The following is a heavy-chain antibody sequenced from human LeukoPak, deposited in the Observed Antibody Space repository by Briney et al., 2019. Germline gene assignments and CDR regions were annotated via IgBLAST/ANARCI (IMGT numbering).Heavy chain of an antibody. CDR3: ARDQWYYDILTGYLFDY. V-gene: IGHV3-30*03. CDR1: GFTFSSYG. J-gene: IGHJ4*02. D-gene: IGHD3-9*01. Sequence: GGSLRLSCAASGFTFSSYGMHWVRQAPGKGLEWVAVISYDGSNKYYADSVKGRFTISRDNSKNTLYLQMNSLRAEDTAVYYCARDQWYYDILTGYLFDYWGQGTLVTVSS. CDR2: ISYDGSNK.